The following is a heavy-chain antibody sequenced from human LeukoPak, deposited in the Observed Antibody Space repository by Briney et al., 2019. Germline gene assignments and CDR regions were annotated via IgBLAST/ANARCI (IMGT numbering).Heavy chain of an antibody. D-gene: IGHD3-22*01. CDR1: GYTFTSYG. CDR3: ARALTYYYDSSGYYSYYYYYMDV. Sequence: ASVKVSCKASGYTFTSYGISWVRQAPGQGLEWMGWISAYNGNTNYAQKLQGRVTMTTDTSTSTAYMELRSLRSDDTAVYYCARALTYYYDSSGYYSYYYYYMDVWGKGTTVTVSS. CDR2: ISAYNGNT. J-gene: IGHJ6*03. V-gene: IGHV1-18*01.